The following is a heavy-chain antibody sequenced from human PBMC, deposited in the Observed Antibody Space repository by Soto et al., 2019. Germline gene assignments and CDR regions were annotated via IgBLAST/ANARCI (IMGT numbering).Heavy chain of an antibody. V-gene: IGHV1-8*01. D-gene: IGHD2-2*01. CDR1: GYTFTNYD. CDR3: ARRYSTNTKGLDV. J-gene: IGHJ6*02. Sequence: QVQLVQSGAEVKKPGASVKVSCKASGYTFTNYDINSVRQATGQGLEWMGWMNPNSGNTGYTQKFQGRITMTRNTSISTAYLELTSLRSEDTARYYCARRYSTNTKGLDVWGQGTTVTVSS. CDR2: MNPNSGNT.